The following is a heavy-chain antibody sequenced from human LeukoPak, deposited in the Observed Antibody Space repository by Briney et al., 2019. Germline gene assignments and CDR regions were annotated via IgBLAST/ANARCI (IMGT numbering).Heavy chain of an antibody. V-gene: IGHV4-34*01. J-gene: IGHJ6*03. D-gene: IGHD6-19*01. Sequence: PSETLSLTCAVYGGTFSGHFWTWIRQPPGKGLEWIGENNGSGSFNYNPSLKSRVTISVDTSNNHFSLKLSSVTAADTAVYYCARGRRQWLVPPSDYYFYMDVWGKGTTVTVSS. CDR2: NNGSGSF. CDR1: GGTFSGHF. CDR3: ARGRRQWLVPPSDYYFYMDV.